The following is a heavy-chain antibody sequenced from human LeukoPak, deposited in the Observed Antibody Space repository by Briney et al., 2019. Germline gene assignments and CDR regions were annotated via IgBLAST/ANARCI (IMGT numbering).Heavy chain of an antibody. CDR2: ISYDGSNK. D-gene: IGHD5-18*01. J-gene: IGHJ6*03. CDR1: GFTFSSFA. V-gene: IGHV3-30-3*01. CDR3: ARYRNVDTAMVPYYYYYMDV. Sequence: GGSLRLSCVASGFTFSSFAMHWVRQAPGKGLQWVAVISYDGSNKYYADSVKGRFTISRDNSKNTLYLQMNSLRVEDTAVYYCARYRNVDTAMVPYYYYYMDVWGKGTTVTVSS.